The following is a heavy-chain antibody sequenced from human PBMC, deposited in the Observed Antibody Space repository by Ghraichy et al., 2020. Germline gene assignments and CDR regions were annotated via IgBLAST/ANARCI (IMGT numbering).Heavy chain of an antibody. J-gene: IGHJ4*02. Sequence: SQTLSLTCAVYGGSFSGYYWSWIRQPPGKGLEWIGEINHSGSTNYNPSLKSRVTISVDTSKNQFSLKLSSVTAADTAVYYCARGFSDIVVVPAALNFDYWGQGTLVTVSS. V-gene: IGHV4-34*01. CDR3: ARGFSDIVVVPAALNFDY. CDR1: GGSFSGYY. D-gene: IGHD2-2*01. CDR2: INHSGST.